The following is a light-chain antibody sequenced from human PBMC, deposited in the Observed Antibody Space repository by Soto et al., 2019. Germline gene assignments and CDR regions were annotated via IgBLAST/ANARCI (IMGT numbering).Light chain of an antibody. CDR3: SSYAGSDNFV. Sequence: QSVLTPPPSASGSPGQSVTISCTGTSRDVGGDNYVSWYQQHPGKAPKLMIYEVNKRPSGVPDRFSGSKSGNSASLTVSWLQAEDEADYYCSSYAGSDNFVFGTGTKVTVL. J-gene: IGLJ1*01. CDR2: EVN. V-gene: IGLV2-8*01. CDR1: SRDVGGDNY.